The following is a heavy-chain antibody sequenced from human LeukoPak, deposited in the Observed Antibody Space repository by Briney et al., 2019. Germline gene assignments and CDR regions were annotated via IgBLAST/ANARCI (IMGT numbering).Heavy chain of an antibody. CDR1: GFTFSSYS. D-gene: IGHD2-21*01. Sequence: PGGSLRLSCAASGFTFSSYSMNWVRQAPGKGLVWVSRINSDGSSTSYADSVKGRFTISRDNAKNTLYLQMNSLRAEDTAVYYCARSYSLYYYYMDVWGKGTTVTISS. CDR2: INSDGSST. J-gene: IGHJ6*03. V-gene: IGHV3-74*01. CDR3: ARSYSLYYYYMDV.